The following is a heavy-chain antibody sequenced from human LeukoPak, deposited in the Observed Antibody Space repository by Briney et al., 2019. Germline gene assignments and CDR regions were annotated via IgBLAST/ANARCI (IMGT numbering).Heavy chain of an antibody. CDR1: GFTFSSYG. CDR3: AKGDHFDY. J-gene: IGHJ4*02. Sequence: GGSLRLSCAASGFTFSSYGMHWVRQAPGKGLEWVSGISWNSGSIGYADSVKGRFTISRDNAKNSLYLQMNSLRAEDTALYYCAKGDHFDYWGQGTLVTVSS. CDR2: ISWNSGSI. V-gene: IGHV3-9*01.